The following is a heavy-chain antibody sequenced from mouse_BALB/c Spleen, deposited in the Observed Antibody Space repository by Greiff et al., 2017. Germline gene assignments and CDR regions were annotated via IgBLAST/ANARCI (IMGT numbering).Heavy chain of an antibody. CDR3: NAIPTATDAMDY. Sequence: VHVKQSGAELVRSGASVKLSCTASGFNIKDYYMHWVKQRPEQGLEWIGWIDPENGDTEYAPKFQGKATMTADTSSNTAYLQLSSLTSEDTAVYYCNAIPTATDAMDYWGQGTSVTVSS. CDR2: IDPENGDT. V-gene: IGHV14-4*02. D-gene: IGHD1-2*01. J-gene: IGHJ4*01. CDR1: GFNIKDYY.